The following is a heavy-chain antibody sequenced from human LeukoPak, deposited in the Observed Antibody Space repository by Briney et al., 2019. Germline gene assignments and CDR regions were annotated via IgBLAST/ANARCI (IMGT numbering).Heavy chain of an antibody. CDR1: GFTFSTHW. CDR3: ARGPGSSGGAYVGDY. V-gene: IGHV3-74*01. Sequence: GGSLRLSCAASGFTFSTHWMHWVRHVPGRGPVWVSRADGGGSSTSYADSVKGRFSISRDNAKSTLYLQMNGLRAEDTAVYYCARGPGSSGGAYVGDYWGHGTLVTVSS. D-gene: IGHD3-22*01. J-gene: IGHJ4*01. CDR2: ADGGGSST.